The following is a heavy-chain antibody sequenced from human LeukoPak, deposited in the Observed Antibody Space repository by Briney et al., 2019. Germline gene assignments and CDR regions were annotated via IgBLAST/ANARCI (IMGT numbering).Heavy chain of an antibody. CDR3: PRSSDCCGYYDYFDY. D-gene: IGHD3-22*01. CDR2: IYPGDSDT. V-gene: IGHV5-51*01. CDR1: GYSFTSDW. Sequence: GESLKISCKTSGYSFTSDWIGCVRQMPGKGLEWMAIIYPGDSDTTYSPSFQGHVTISADKSISTAYLQWSSLKASDTAMYYCPRSSDCCGYYDYFDYWGQGTLVTVSS. J-gene: IGHJ4*02.